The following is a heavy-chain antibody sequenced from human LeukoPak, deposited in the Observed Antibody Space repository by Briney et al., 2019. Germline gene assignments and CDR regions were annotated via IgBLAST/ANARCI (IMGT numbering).Heavy chain of an antibody. Sequence: GGSLRLSCAASGFTFSSYGMHWVRQAPGKGLEWVAFIRYDGSNKYYADSVKGRFTISRDNSKNTLYLQMNSLRAEDTAVYYCAKDLGSSGWYGDYWGQGTLVTGSS. CDR1: GFTFSSYG. J-gene: IGHJ4*02. D-gene: IGHD6-19*01. V-gene: IGHV3-30*02. CDR2: IRYDGSNK. CDR3: AKDLGSSGWYGDY.